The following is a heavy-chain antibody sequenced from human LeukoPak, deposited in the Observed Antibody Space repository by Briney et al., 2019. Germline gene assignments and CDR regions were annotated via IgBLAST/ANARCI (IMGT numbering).Heavy chain of an antibody. CDR2: INHSGST. J-gene: IGHJ4*02. V-gene: IGHV4-34*01. CDR3: ASHWWGSIVVVVAAIDY. Sequence: SETLSLTCAVYGGSVSGYYWSWIRQPPGRGLEWIGEINHSGSTNYKPSLKSRVTISVDTSKNQFSRKLSSVTAADTAVYSCASHWWGSIVVVVAAIDYWGQGTLVTVSS. CDR1: GGSVSGYY. D-gene: IGHD2-15*01.